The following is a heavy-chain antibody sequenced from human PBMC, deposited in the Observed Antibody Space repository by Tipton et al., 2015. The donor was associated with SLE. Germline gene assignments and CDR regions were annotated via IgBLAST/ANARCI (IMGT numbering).Heavy chain of an antibody. CDR2: ISNSGTHI. J-gene: IGHJ3*02. CDR1: RFTFTTYS. V-gene: IGHV3-21*04. CDR3: AKGTDYMAIFDAFDI. Sequence: SLRLSCAASRFTFTTYSMSWVRQAPGKGLQWVSSISNSGTHIYYTDSVKGRFTISRDNAKNSLFLQMNSLRAEDTAVYYCAKGTDYMAIFDAFDIWGQGTMVTVSS. D-gene: IGHD3-3*01.